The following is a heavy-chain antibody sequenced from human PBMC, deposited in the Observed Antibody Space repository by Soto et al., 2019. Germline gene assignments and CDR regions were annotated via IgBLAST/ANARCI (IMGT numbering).Heavy chain of an antibody. CDR1: GGSVSSGDYY. D-gene: IGHD1-1*01. J-gene: IGHJ4*02. CDR2: IYYSGNT. V-gene: IGHV4-61*08. CDR3: VSPFINDGTLDY. Sequence: PSETLSLTCTVSGGSVSSGDYYWSWIRQPPGKGLEWIGYIYYSGNTNYNPSLKSRVIISVDTSKNLFSLKLTSVTAADKAVYYCVSPFINDGTLDYWGQGTRVTVAS.